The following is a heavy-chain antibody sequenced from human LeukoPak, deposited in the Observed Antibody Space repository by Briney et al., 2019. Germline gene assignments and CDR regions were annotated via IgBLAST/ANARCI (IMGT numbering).Heavy chain of an antibody. D-gene: IGHD3-9*01. J-gene: IGHJ4*02. CDR3: ARHILAGYHDY. CDR2: VFGSSSYI. CDR1: GFTFSTYN. V-gene: IGHV3-21*01. Sequence: GESLRLSCAASGFTFSTYNMNWVRQAPGKGLEWVSSVFGSSSYIYYTDSVKGRFTISRDSAKNSLYLQMNSLRAEDTAVYYCARHILAGYHDYWGQGTLVTVSS.